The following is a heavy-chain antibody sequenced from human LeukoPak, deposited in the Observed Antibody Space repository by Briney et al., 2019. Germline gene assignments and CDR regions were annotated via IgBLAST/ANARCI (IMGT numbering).Heavy chain of an antibody. D-gene: IGHD3-16*01. V-gene: IGHV4-34*01. Sequence: SETPSLTCAVYGGPFSGHYWTFIRQPPGKGPEWIGEINHSGSTNYNPSLKSRVTISVDTSRNEFSLRLNSVTAADTAVYYCATFRWGVGFEYWGQGTLVTVSS. J-gene: IGHJ4*02. CDR3: ATFRWGVGFEY. CDR1: GGPFSGHY. CDR2: INHSGST.